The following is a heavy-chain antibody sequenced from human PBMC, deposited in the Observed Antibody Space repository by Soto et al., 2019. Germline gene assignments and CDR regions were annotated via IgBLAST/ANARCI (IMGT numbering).Heavy chain of an antibody. Sequence: ASVKVSCKASGDTFTANYIHWVRQAPGQGLEWMGWINPKSGGTKYPQKFQGRVTMTRDTSLSTVYMTLTRLTSDDTAVYYCARDLAKVGVRACFDYWGQGTLVTVSS. CDR1: GDTFTANY. D-gene: IGHD2-8*01. J-gene: IGHJ4*02. CDR3: ARDLAKVGVRACFDY. CDR2: INPKSGGT. V-gene: IGHV1-2*02.